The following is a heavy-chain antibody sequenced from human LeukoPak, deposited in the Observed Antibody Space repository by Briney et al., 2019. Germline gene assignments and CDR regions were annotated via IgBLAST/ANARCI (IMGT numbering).Heavy chain of an antibody. Sequence: SETVSLTCTVSGYSISSIYYWGWIPRPPGKGLEWIGSIFHTGSTYYSPSLKSRVTMSVHTSNNQLSLKLTSVTAADTALYYSARFGSPEYWGQGILVTVSS. J-gene: IGHJ4*02. V-gene: IGHV4-38-2*02. CDR3: ARFGSPEY. CDR2: IFHTGST. D-gene: IGHD3-3*01. CDR1: GYSISSIYY.